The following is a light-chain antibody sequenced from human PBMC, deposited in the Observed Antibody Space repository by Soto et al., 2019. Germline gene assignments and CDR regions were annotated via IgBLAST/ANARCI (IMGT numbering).Light chain of an antibody. CDR2: GNS. V-gene: IGLV1-40*01. Sequence: QSVLTQPPSVSGVPGQRVTISCTGSSSNIGAGYDVHWYQQLPGTAPKLLIYGNSNRPSGVPDRFSGSKSGTSASLAIPGLQAEDESVYYCPSYARSQSGYVFGAGPKLTVL. CDR3: PSYARSQSGYV. J-gene: IGLJ1*01. CDR1: SSNIGAGYD.